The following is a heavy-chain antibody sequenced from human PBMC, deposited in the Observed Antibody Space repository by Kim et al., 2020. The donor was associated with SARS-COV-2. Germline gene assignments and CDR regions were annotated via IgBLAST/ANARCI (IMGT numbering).Heavy chain of an antibody. CDR2: ISYDGSNK. CDR3: AKEWGFYSTSRHY. J-gene: IGHJ4*02. CDR1: GFTFSSYG. D-gene: IGHD2-2*01. Sequence: GGSLRLSCAASGFTFSSYGMHWVRQAPGKVLEWVAVISYDGSNKYYADSVKGRFTISRDNSKNTLYLQMNSLRAEDTAVYYCAKEWGFYSTSRHYWGQGTLVTVSS. V-gene: IGHV3-30*18.